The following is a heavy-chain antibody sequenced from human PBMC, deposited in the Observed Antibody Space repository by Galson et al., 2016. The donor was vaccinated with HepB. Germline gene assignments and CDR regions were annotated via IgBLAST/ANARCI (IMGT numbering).Heavy chain of an antibody. J-gene: IGHJ6*03. CDR2: IYYSGNT. Sequence: TLSLTCTVSGGSISSGGYYWSWIRQHPGKGLEWIGYIYYSGNTYYNPSLKSRLTMSVDTSKNQFSLKVRSVTAADTAVYYCARHAGTSYENYYMDVWGRGTTSPSP. CDR3: ARHAGTSYENYYMDV. D-gene: IGHD1-7*01. V-gene: IGHV4-31*03. CDR1: GGSISSGGYY.